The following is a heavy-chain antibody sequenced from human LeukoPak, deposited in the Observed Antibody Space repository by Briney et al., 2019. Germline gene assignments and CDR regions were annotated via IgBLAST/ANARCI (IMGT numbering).Heavy chain of an antibody. CDR2: TYYRSKWSS. V-gene: IGHV6-1*01. Sequence: SQTLSLTCAISGDSVSSKSAAWNWIRQSPSRGLEWLGRTYYRSKWSSGYAESVKSRITINPDTSKNQFSLQLKSVTPEDTAVYYCARALSGNYGVDPWGQGTLVTVSS. CDR3: ARALSGNYGVDP. J-gene: IGHJ5*02. CDR1: GDSVSSKSAA. D-gene: IGHD1-26*01.